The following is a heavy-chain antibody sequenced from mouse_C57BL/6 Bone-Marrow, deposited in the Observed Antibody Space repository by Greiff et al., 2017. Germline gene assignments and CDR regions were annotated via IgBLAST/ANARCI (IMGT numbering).Heavy chain of an antibody. Sequence: VKLMESGPGLVQPSQSLSITCTVSGFSLTSYGVHWVRQSPGKGLEWLGVIWRGGSTDYNAAFMSRLSITKDNSKSQVFFKMNSLQADDTAIYYCAKSPHYASYFDVWGTGTTVTVSS. CDR3: AKSPHYASYFDV. D-gene: IGHD1-1*01. V-gene: IGHV2-5*01. J-gene: IGHJ1*03. CDR1: GFSLTSYG. CDR2: IWRGGST.